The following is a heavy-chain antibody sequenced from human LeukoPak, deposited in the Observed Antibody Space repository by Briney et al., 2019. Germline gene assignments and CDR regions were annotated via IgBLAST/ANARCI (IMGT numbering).Heavy chain of an antibody. CDR1: GYSINFGHL. CDR3: ARESSAVAHTMMRDWLDP. Sequence: PSEPLSLTCDVSGYSINFGHLWGWIRQPPGKGLEWIASINHSGRTYYTPSLKSRVTISVDTLKNQFSLKVTSVTAEDTAMYFCARESSAVAHTMMRDWLDPWGQGTLVTVSS. J-gene: IGHJ5*02. CDR2: INHSGRT. V-gene: IGHV4-38-2*02. D-gene: IGHD3-22*01.